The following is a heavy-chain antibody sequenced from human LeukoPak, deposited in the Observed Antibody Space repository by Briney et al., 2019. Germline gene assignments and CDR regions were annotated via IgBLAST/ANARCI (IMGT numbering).Heavy chain of an antibody. V-gene: IGHV3-30*04. D-gene: IGHD6-13*01. CDR2: ISYDGSNK. J-gene: IGHJ6*02. CDR1: GFTFSSYA. Sequence: GGSLRLSCAASGFTFSSYAMHWVRQAPGKGLEWVAVISYDGSNKYYAASVKCHFPISNDNSKNTLYLQMNSLRAEDTAVYYCARSEQQLVYYYYYYGMDVWGQGTTVTVSS. CDR3: ARSEQQLVYYYYYYGMDV.